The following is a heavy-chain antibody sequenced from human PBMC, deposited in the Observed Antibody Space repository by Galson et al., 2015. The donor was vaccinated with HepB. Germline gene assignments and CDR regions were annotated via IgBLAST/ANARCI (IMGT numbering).Heavy chain of an antibody. Sequence: QSGAEVKKPGESLRISCKGSGYSFTSYWISWVRQMPGKGLEWMGRIDPSDSYTNYSPSFQGHVTISADKSISTAYLQWSSLKASDTAMYYCARHGGEGIVVVPAATPDWFDPWGQGTLVTVSS. CDR3: ARHGGEGIVVVPAATPDWFDP. J-gene: IGHJ5*02. V-gene: IGHV5-10-1*01. CDR1: GYSFTSYW. D-gene: IGHD2-2*01. CDR2: IDPSDSYT.